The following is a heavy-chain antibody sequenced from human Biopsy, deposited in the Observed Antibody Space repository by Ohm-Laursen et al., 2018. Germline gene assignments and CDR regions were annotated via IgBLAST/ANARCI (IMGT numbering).Heavy chain of an antibody. CDR1: SYTSTDYN. Sequence: ATVKISCKASSYTSTDYNIHWMRQAPGQGLEWLGYINCKTGATNYTQKFQGTATMTRDTSISTAYLALGSLRSADTAIYYCARDPLNGHKHFDYWGQGSLVTVSS. D-gene: IGHD2-8*01. V-gene: IGHV1-2*02. CDR3: ARDPLNGHKHFDY. J-gene: IGHJ4*02. CDR2: INCKTGAT.